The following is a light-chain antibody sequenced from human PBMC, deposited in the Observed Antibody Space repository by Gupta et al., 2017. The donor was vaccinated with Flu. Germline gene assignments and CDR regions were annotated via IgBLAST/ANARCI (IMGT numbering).Light chain of an antibody. CDR1: NSGTKS. CDR2: DDS. J-gene: IGLJ3*02. Sequence: SYVLTQPPSVSVAPGQTASITCGGNNSGTKSVQWRQQKPGQAPVVVVYDDSDQPSRIPERLSGSNSGSTATLIISRVADGDEADYYCQVLDSSSDQWVFGGGTRLTVL. CDR3: QVLDSSSDQWV. V-gene: IGLV3-21*02.